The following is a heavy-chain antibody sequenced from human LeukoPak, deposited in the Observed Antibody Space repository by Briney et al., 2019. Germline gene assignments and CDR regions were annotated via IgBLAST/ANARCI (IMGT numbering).Heavy chain of an antibody. CDR3: ARLLVVEMATSD. CDR2: IYYSGGT. Sequence: PSETLSLTCTVSGGSISSSSYYWGWIRQPPGKGLEWIGSIYYSGGTYYNPSLKGRVTISVDTSKNQFSLKLSSVTAADTAVYYCARLLVVEMATSDWGQGTLVTVSS. CDR1: GGSISSSSYY. D-gene: IGHD5-24*01. V-gene: IGHV4-39*01. J-gene: IGHJ4*02.